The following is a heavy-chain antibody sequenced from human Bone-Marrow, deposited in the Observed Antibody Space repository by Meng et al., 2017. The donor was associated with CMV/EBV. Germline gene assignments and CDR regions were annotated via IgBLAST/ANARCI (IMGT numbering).Heavy chain of an antibody. V-gene: IGHV1-18*01. Sequence: SGYTFVSTGISWVRQAPGQGLEWMGWISPDSGKAHYTQKLQDRVTMTTDTSTNTAYMELRSLRSDDTAAYYCARLKQCTRGDCFSVDYWGQGTLVTVSS. CDR3: ARLKQCTRGDCFSVDY. J-gene: IGHJ4*02. D-gene: IGHD2-21*02. CDR2: ISPDSGKA. CDR1: GYTFVSTG.